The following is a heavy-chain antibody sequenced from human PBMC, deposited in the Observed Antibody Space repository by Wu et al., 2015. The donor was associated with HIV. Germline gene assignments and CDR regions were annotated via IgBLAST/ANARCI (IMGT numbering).Heavy chain of an antibody. CDR1: GYNFRGYY. Sequence: QVQLVQSGAEVKKPGASLKVSCKASGYNFRGYYIHWVRQAPGQGLEWMGGISPRFGTAHYAQQFQGRVTITADDSSTTVYMDLSSLRSDDTALYYCARGDRDYYFYMDVWGKGTTVIVSS. V-gene: IGHV1-69*01. CDR2: ISPRFGTA. J-gene: IGHJ6*03. CDR3: ARGDRDYYFYMDV.